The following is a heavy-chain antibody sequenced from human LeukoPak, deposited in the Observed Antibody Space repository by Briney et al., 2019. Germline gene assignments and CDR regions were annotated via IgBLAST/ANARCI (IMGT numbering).Heavy chain of an antibody. V-gene: IGHV4-34*01. CDR3: ARTIYLSSSWSLARYYHYYMDV. Sequence: GSLRLSCAASGFTFSSYSMNWIRQPPGKGLEWIGEINHSGSTNYNPSLKSRVTISVDTSKNQFSLKLSSVTAADTAVYYCARTIYLSSSWSLARYYHYYMDVWGKGTTVTVSS. D-gene: IGHD6-13*01. CDR1: GFTFSSYS. J-gene: IGHJ6*03. CDR2: INHSGST.